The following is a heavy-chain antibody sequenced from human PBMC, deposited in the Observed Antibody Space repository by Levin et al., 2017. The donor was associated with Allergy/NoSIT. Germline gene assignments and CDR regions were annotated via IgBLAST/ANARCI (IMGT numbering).Heavy chain of an antibody. V-gene: IGHV3-53*01. CDR2: LYSGGSA. CDR3: ARVPPRGGGYYLDY. J-gene: IGHJ4*02. CDR1: GFTVSSNY. Sequence: SGGSLRLSCAASGFTVSSNYMSWVRRAPGKGLEWVSILYSGGSAYFADSVKGRFTISRDNSKNTVFLQMSSLRAEDTAVYYCARVPPRGGGYYLDYWGQGTLVTVSS. D-gene: IGHD3-16*01.